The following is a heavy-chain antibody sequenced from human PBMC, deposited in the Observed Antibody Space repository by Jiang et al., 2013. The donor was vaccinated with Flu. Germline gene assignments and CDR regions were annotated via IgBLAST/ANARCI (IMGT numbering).Heavy chain of an antibody. V-gene: IGHV1-24*01. CDR3: ATASNIHHRLHGFGV. Sequence: AEVKKPGASVKVSCKVSGYTLTELSMHWVRQAPGKGLEWMGGFDPEDGETIYAQKFQGRVTMTEDTSTDTAYMELNSLRSEDTAVYYCATASNIHHRLHGFGVWGRGTLVTVSS. CDR1: GYTLTELS. J-gene: IGHJ2*01. CDR2: FDPEDGET. D-gene: IGHD3-3*01.